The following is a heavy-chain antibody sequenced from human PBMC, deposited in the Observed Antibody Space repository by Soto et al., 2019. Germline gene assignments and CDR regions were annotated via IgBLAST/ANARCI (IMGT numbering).Heavy chain of an antibody. CDR3: VKDLFGLDV. Sequence: GVLRLSCSASGFAFPNYAMQWVRQAPGKGLQFVSTISSNGGSTDYTDSVKGRFTISRDNSKKTLYLQMASLKTEDTAVYYCVKDLFGLDVWGQGTPVTVSS. J-gene: IGHJ6*02. CDR1: GFAFPNYA. V-gene: IGHV3-64D*06. CDR2: ISSNGGST. D-gene: IGHD3-3*01.